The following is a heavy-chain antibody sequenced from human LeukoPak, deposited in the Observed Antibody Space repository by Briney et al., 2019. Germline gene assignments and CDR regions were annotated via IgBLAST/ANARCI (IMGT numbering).Heavy chain of an antibody. D-gene: IGHD3-22*01. CDR3: ARGVTMIVVVIHDWYFDL. Sequence: ASETLSLTCTVSGGSIRSSYYYWGWIRQPPGKGLEWIGSIYYTRSTYYNPSLKSRVTISVDTSKNQLSLKLTSVTAADTAVYYCARGVTMIVVVIHDWYFDLWGRGTLVTVSS. V-gene: IGHV4-39*01. CDR2: IYYTRST. CDR1: GGSIRSSYYY. J-gene: IGHJ2*01.